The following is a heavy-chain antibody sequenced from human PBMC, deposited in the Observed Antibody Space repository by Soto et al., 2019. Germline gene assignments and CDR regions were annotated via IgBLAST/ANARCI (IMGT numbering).Heavy chain of an antibody. J-gene: IGHJ6*02. CDR2: INHSGST. Sequence: SETLSLTCAVYGGSFSGYYWSWIRQPPGKGLEWIGEINHSGSTNYNPSLKSRVTISVDTSKNQFSLNLSSVTAADTAVYYCVRGYLTIFGVVSSSRAGTHCGMDVWGQGTTGTVSS. V-gene: IGHV4-34*01. D-gene: IGHD3-3*01. CDR3: VRGYLTIFGVVSSSRAGTHCGMDV. CDR1: GGSFSGYY.